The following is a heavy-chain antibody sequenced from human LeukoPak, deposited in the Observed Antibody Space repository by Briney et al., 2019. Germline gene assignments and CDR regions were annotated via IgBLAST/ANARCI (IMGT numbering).Heavy chain of an antibody. Sequence: GVSLRLSCAASGFTFSSYAMSWVRQAPGKGLEWVSAISDSGTSTYYADSVKGRFTISRDNSKNTLYLQMNSLRAEDTAIYYRAKQDIRSCGWNDWGQGTLVTVSS. CDR2: ISDSGTST. CDR1: GFTFSSYA. V-gene: IGHV3-23*01. CDR3: AKQDIRSCGWND. D-gene: IGHD6-19*01. J-gene: IGHJ4*02.